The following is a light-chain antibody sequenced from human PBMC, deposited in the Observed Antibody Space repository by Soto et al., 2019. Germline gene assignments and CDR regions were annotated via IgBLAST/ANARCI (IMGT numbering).Light chain of an antibody. Sequence: EFVLTQSPGTLSLSPGESATLSCRASQSVSSSYLAWYQQKPGQSPRLLIYGESSRATGIPDRFSGSGSGTDFTLTISRLEPEDFAVYYCQQYGSSRTFGQGTKVDIK. CDR3: QQYGSSRT. CDR2: GES. V-gene: IGKV3-20*01. J-gene: IGKJ1*01. CDR1: QSVSSSY.